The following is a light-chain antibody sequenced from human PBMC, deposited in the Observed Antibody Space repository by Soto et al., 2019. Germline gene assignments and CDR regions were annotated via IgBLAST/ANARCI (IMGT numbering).Light chain of an antibody. Sequence: DIQMTQSPSSVSASVGDRVTITCRASQGVGTWLAWFQQKPGEAPRLLIYTASTLHSGVPSRFSGSGSGTDFTLTITSLQPEDFATYYCQQGASFPLTFGGGTKVEIK. CDR3: QQGASFPLT. J-gene: IGKJ4*01. CDR1: QGVGTW. V-gene: IGKV1-12*01. CDR2: TAS.